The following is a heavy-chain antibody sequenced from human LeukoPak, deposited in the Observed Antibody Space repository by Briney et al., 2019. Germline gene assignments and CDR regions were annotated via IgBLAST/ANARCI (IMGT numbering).Heavy chain of an antibody. D-gene: IGHD3-3*01. V-gene: IGHV1-18*01. Sequence: ASVKVSCMPSGYIFSNYGISWVRQAPGQGLEWMGWICGHNGNTNYAQKVQDRVTMTTDTSTNTAYMELKTLRSDDTAVYFCARDHAGSYYDVWSGYYNDDGGADYWGQGTLVTVSS. CDR3: ARDHAGSYYDVWSGYYNDDGGADY. J-gene: IGHJ4*02. CDR1: GYIFSNYG. CDR2: ICGHNGNT.